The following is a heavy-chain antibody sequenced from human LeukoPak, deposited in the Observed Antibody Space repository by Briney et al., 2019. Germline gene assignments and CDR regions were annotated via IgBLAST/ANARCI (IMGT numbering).Heavy chain of an antibody. CDR1: GFTLSIYE. CDR3: ARVRRSPNWFDP. J-gene: IGHJ5*02. V-gene: IGHV3-48*03. Sequence: GGSLRVSCAASGFTLSIYEMNWVRQAPGKGLEWVSYISSSGSTIYYAASVKGRFTNSRDHAKNSLYLQMNSLRAEDTAVYYCARVRRSPNWFDPWGQGTLVTVSS. CDR2: ISSSGSTI. D-gene: IGHD3-3*01.